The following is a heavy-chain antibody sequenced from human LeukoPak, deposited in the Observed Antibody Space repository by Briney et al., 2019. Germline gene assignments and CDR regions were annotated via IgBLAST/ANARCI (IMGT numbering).Heavy chain of an antibody. CDR1: GFTFSDFY. Sequence: PGGSLRLSCAASGFTFSDFYMSWIRQAPGKGPEWISYISTSGSTTYYADSVKGRFTISRDNAKNSLYLQMNRLRAEDTAVYYCARDFTVLSGYVKHWGQGTLVTVSS. J-gene: IGHJ1*01. D-gene: IGHD5-12*01. CDR2: ISTSGSTT. CDR3: ARDFTVLSGYVKH. V-gene: IGHV3-11*01.